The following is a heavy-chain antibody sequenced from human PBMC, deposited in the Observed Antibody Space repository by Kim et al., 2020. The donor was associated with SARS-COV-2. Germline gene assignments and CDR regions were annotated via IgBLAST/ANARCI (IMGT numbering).Heavy chain of an antibody. CDR1: GYSISSGYY. D-gene: IGHD1-1*01. CDR3: ARVKGYNWNDGAHYFDY. Sequence: SETLSLTCTVSGYSISSGYYWGWIRQPPGKGLEWIGSIYHSGSTYYNPSLKSRVTISVDTSKNQFSLKLSSVTAADTAVYYCARVKGYNWNDGAHYFDYWGQGTLVTVSS. J-gene: IGHJ4*02. CDR2: IYHSGST. V-gene: IGHV4-38-2*02.